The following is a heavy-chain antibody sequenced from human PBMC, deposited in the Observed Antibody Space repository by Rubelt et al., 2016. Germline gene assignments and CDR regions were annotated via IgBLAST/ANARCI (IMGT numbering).Heavy chain of an antibody. CDR2: INPNSGGP. V-gene: IGHV1-2*02. D-gene: IGHD2-8*01. CDR3: ARVGYCFKGICYNYDY. Sequence: QVQLVQSGAEVKKPGASVKVSCKTFGYSFTVNYIHWVRQAPGQGPEWMGWINPNSGGPKYAQKFQGRITLTRDTSLSTAYMELSSLTSDDTAIYYCARVGYCFKGICYNYDYWGQGTLVTVSS. CDR1: GYSFTVNY. J-gene: IGHJ4*02.